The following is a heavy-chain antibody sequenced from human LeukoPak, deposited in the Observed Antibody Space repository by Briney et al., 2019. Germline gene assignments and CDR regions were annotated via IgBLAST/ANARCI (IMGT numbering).Heavy chain of an antibody. Sequence: ASVKVSCKASGGTFSSYAISWVRQAPGQGLEWMGGIIPIFGTANYAQKFQGRVTITTDESTSTAYMELSGLRSEDTAVYYCARVSGDGYTTGAFDIWGQGTMVTVSS. CDR1: GGTFSSYA. CDR2: IIPIFGTA. D-gene: IGHD5-24*01. J-gene: IGHJ3*02. CDR3: ARVSGDGYTTGAFDI. V-gene: IGHV1-69*05.